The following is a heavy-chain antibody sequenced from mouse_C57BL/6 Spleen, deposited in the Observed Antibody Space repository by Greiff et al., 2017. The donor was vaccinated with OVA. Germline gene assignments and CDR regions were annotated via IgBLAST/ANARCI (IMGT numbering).Heavy chain of an antibody. D-gene: IGHD2-5*01. CDR2: INPNNGGT. V-gene: IGHV1-22*01. CDR3: AGSNYWAWFAD. CDR1: GYTFTDYN. Sequence: VHVKQSGPELVKPGASVKMSCKASGYTFTDYNMHWVKQSHGKSLEWIGYINPNNGGTSYNQKFKGKATLTVNKSSSTAYMELRSLTSEDSAVYYGAGSNYWAWFADGGQGTLVTVSA. J-gene: IGHJ3*01.